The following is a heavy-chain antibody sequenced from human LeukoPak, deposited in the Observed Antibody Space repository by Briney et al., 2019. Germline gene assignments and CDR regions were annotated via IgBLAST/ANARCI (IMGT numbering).Heavy chain of an antibody. CDR2: ISSSRSTI. CDR1: GFTFSSYS. D-gene: IGHD2-2*01. CDR3: AREYCSSASCLYDY. J-gene: IGHJ4*02. Sequence: GGSLRLSCAASGFTFSSYSMNWVRQAPGKGLEWVSYISSSRSTIYYADSVKGRFTISRDNAKNSLYLQMNSLRAEDTAVYYCAREYCSSASCLYDYWGQGTLVTVS. V-gene: IGHV3-48*01.